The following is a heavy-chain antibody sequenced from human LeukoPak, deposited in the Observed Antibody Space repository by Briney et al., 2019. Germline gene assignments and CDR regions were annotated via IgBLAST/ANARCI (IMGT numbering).Heavy chain of an antibody. CDR1: GYTFTSYY. CDR2: INPSGGST. CDR3: ARAWRIYIAAAQSVDY. J-gene: IGHJ4*02. V-gene: IGHV1-46*01. D-gene: IGHD6-13*01. Sequence: ASVKVSCKPSGYTFTSYYMHWVRQAPGQGLEWMGIINPSGGSTSYAQKFQGRVTMTRDTSTSTVYMELSSLRSEDTAVYYCARAWRIYIAAAQSVDYWGQGTLVTVSS.